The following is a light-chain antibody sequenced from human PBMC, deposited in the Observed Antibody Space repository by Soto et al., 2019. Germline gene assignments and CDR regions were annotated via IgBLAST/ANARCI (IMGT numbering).Light chain of an antibody. Sequence: EIVLTQSPVTLSLSPGERATLSCRASQSVSSYLAWYQQKPGQAPGLLIYDASNRATGIPARFSGGGSGTDFTLTIDNLEPEDFAIYYCQQRSNWPPITFGHGTRLEIK. CDR3: QQRSNWPPIT. J-gene: IGKJ5*01. V-gene: IGKV3-11*01. CDR1: QSVSSY. CDR2: DAS.